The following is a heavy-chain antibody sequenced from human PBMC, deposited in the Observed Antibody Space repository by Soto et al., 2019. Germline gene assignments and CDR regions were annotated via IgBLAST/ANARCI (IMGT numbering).Heavy chain of an antibody. Sequence: EVQLVESGGGLVKPGGSLRLSCAGSGFIFTDAWMAWVRQAPGKGLEWVGRIKSKSEGRTKDLADPVKGRFNISRDDSRNTLYLQLDRLQTEDTAVYYCTTTRFSSSPSPDCWGQGTLVTVSS. D-gene: IGHD2-2*01. V-gene: IGHV3-15*07. CDR3: TTTRFSSSPSPDC. CDR2: IKSKSEGRTK. J-gene: IGHJ1*01. CDR1: GFIFTDAW.